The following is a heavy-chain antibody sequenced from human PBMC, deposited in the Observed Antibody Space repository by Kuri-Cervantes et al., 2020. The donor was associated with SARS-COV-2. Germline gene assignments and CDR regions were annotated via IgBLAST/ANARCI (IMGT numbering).Heavy chain of an antibody. CDR1: GFTFSTYT. D-gene: IGHD4-23*01. J-gene: IGHJ4*02. V-gene: IGHV3-30-3*02. CDR2: ISYDGSNK. Sequence: GESLKISCAASGFTFSTYTMNWVRQAPGKALEWVAVISYDGSNKYYADSVKGRFTISRDNSKNTLYLQMNSLRAEDTAVYYCAEGGMPTVVTPKLYFDYWGQGTLVTVSS. CDR3: AEGGMPTVVTPKLYFDY.